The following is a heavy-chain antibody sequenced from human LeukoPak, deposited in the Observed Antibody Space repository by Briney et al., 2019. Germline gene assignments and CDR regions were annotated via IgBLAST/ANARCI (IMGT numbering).Heavy chain of an antibody. Sequence: PGGSLRLSCAASGFTFSSYAMSWVRQAPGKGLEWVSGISGSGGRTHYADSVKGRFTISRDNSKNTLYLQMNSLRVEDTAIYYCAKDLRGFIPDYFDYWGQGTLVTVSS. J-gene: IGHJ4*02. CDR3: AKDLRGFIPDYFDY. CDR1: GFTFSSYA. V-gene: IGHV3-23*01. D-gene: IGHD3-10*01. CDR2: ISGSGGRT.